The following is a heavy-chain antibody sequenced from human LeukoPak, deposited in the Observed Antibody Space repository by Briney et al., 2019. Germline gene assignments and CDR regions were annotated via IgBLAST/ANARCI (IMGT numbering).Heavy chain of an antibody. CDR3: ARDRRRDSSGWYAAELDY. CDR1: GGSISSGGYY. Sequence: SQTLSLTCTVSGGSISSGGYYWSWIRQHPGKGLEWIGYIYYSGSTCYNPSLKSRVTISVDTSKNQFSLKLSSVTAADTAVYYCARDRRRDSSGWYAAELDYWGQGTLVTVSS. CDR2: IYYSGST. J-gene: IGHJ4*02. V-gene: IGHV4-31*03. D-gene: IGHD6-19*01.